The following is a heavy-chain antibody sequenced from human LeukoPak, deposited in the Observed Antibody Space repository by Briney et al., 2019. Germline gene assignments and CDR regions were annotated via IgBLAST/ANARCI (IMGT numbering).Heavy chain of an antibody. V-gene: IGHV3-48*03. Sequence: GGSLILACSASGFTFNSYETNWVRQSPVKLLEWVSYITGSGSTIYYAGSVKGRFTVSRDNTQNSLYLQMDSLRVEDTAVYYCASEVCSTPDFWGQGTLVTVSS. J-gene: IGHJ4*02. CDR3: ASEVCSTPDF. CDR1: GFTFNSYE. D-gene: IGHD2-8*01. CDR2: ITGSGSTI.